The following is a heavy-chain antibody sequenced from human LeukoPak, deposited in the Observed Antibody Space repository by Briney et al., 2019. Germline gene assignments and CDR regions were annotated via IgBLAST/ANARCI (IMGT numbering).Heavy chain of an antibody. V-gene: IGHV3-21*01. Sequence: GGSLRLSCAASGFTFSSSAMNWVRQAPGKGLEWVSSINNVGSHIYYADSVKGRFTISRDNAKNSLYLQMNSLRAEDTAVYYCARSQGQWLVVYYFDYWGQGTLVTVSS. J-gene: IGHJ4*02. CDR2: INNVGSHI. D-gene: IGHD6-19*01. CDR3: ARSQGQWLVVYYFDY. CDR1: GFTFSSSA.